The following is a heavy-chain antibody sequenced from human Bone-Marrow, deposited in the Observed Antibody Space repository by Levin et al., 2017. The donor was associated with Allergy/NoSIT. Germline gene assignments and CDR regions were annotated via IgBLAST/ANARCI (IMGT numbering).Heavy chain of an antibody. J-gene: IGHJ6*02. Sequence: GASVKVSCKASGXXXXXXXXXGLQKARGEGLEWMGGIIPIFGTANYAQKFQGRVTITADESTSTAYMELSSLRSEDTAVYYCARDCTLFGELLLGPYYYGMDVWGQGTTVTVSS. CDR1: GXXXXXXX. CDR2: IIPIFGTA. CDR3: ARDCTLFGELLLGPYYYGMDV. V-gene: IGHV1-69*13. D-gene: IGHD3-10*02.